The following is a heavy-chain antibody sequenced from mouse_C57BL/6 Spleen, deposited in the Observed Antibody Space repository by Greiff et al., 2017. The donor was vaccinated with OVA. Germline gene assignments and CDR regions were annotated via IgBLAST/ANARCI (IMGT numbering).Heavy chain of an antibody. CDR2: INPSNGGT. J-gene: IGHJ4*01. V-gene: IGHV1-53*01. CDR1: GYTFTSYW. Sequence: QVQLQQPGTELVKPGASVKLSCKASGYTFTSYWMHWVKQRPGQGLEWIGNINPSNGGTNYNEKFKSKATLTVDKSSSTAYMQLSSLTSEDSAVYYCGRGGVDNGYCCYYAMDYWGQGTSVTVSS. D-gene: IGHD2-3*01. CDR3: GRGGVDNGYCCYYAMDY.